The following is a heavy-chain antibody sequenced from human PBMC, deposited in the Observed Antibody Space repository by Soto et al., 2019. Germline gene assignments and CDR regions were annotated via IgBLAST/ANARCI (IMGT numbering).Heavy chain of an antibody. CDR2: ISTSSNYI. CDR3: ARDTGYSSGQVPESFDI. V-gene: IGHV3-21*01. D-gene: IGHD6-19*01. Sequence: EVQLVESGGGLVKPGGSLRLSCAASGFTFSSYSMIWVRQAPGTGLEWVSCISTSSNYIFYGDSVKGRFTISRDNAKKSLYLQMNSLRAEDTAVYYCARDTGYSSGQVPESFDIWGQGTMVTVSS. CDR1: GFTFSSYS. J-gene: IGHJ3*02.